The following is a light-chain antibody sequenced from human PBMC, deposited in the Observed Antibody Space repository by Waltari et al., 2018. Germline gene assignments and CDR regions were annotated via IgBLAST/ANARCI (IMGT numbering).Light chain of an antibody. CDR2: DVS. J-gene: IGLJ3*02. CDR3: CSYAGSSTWV. CDR1: SSDVGGYNY. Sequence: QSALTQPASVSGSPGQSITISCTGTSSDVGGYNYVSWYQQHPGKAPKLMIYDVSKRPSGFSNRVSGSKSGNTASLTISGLQAEDEADYYCCSYAGSSTWVFGGGTKLTV. V-gene: IGLV2-23*02.